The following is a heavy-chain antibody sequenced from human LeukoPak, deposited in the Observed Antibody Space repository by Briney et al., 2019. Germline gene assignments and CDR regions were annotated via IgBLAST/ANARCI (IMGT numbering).Heavy chain of an antibody. D-gene: IGHD3-10*01. J-gene: IGHJ4*02. CDR1: GFTFSSYG. CDR3: ARGARGGVNDY. Sequence: GGSLRLSCAASGFTFSSYGMHWVRQAPGKGLEWVAVIWYDGSNKYYADSVKGRFTISRDNSKNTLYLQMNSLRAEDTAVYYCARGARGGVNDYWGQGTLATVSS. V-gene: IGHV3-33*01. CDR2: IWYDGSNK.